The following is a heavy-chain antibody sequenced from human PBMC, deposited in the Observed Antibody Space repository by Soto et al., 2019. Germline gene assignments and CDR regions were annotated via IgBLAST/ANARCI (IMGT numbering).Heavy chain of an antibody. V-gene: IGHV3-23*01. CDR3: AKDPHRGSDGDPLGSYYFDY. Sequence: EVQLLESGGGLVQPGGSLRLSCAASGFTFSSYAMSWVRQAPGKGLEWVSAISGSGGSTYYADSVKGRFTISRDNSKSPLYLQMHSLRAEDTAVYYCAKDPHRGSDGDPLGSYYFDYWGQGTLVTVSS. CDR2: ISGSGGST. CDR1: GFTFSSYA. D-gene: IGHD3-10*01. J-gene: IGHJ4*02.